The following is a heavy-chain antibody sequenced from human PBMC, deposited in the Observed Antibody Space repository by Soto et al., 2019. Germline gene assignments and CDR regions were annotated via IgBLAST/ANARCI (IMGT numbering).Heavy chain of an antibody. D-gene: IGHD5-12*01. CDR3: ARVRGGYANFDY. V-gene: IGHV4-34*01. CDR1: GGSISGYY. J-gene: IGHJ4*02. CDR2: INHSGST. Sequence: PSETLSLTCTVSGGSISGYYWSWIRQPPGKGLEWIGEINHSGSTNYNPSLKSRVTISVDTSKNQFSLKLSSVTAADTAVYYCARVRGGYANFDYWGQGTLVTVSS.